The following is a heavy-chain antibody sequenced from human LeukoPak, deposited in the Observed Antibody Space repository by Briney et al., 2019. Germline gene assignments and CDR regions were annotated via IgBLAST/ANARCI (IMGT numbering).Heavy chain of an antibody. D-gene: IGHD2-2*02. Sequence: SETLSLTCTVSGGSISSYYWSWIRQPAGKGLEWIGRIYTSGSTNYNPSLKSRVTMSVDTSKNQFSLKLSSVTAADTAVYYCASQTLYDTLSGFDPWGQGTLVTVSS. J-gene: IGHJ5*02. CDR3: ASQTLYDTLSGFDP. V-gene: IGHV4-4*07. CDR1: GGSISSYY. CDR2: IYTSGST.